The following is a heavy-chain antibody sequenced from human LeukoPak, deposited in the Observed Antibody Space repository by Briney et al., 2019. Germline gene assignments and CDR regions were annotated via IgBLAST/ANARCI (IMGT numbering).Heavy chain of an antibody. D-gene: IGHD5-18*01. CDR3: AKGTAMDPNWFDP. J-gene: IGHJ5*02. CDR1: GFTFSSYG. V-gene: IGHV3-30*18. Sequence: PGGSLRLSCAASGFTFSSYGMHWVRQAPGKGLEWVAVISYDGSNKYYADSVKGRFTISKDNSKNTLYLQMNSLRAEDTAVYYCAKGTAMDPNWFDPWGQGTLVTVSS. CDR2: ISYDGSNK.